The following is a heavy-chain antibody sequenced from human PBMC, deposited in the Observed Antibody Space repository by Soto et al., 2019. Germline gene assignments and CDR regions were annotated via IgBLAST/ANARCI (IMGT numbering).Heavy chain of an antibody. CDR1: GYTFTSYA. J-gene: IGHJ5*02. CDR3: ALTYVVPAAQDDNWFDP. CDR2: INAGNGNT. D-gene: IGHD2-2*01. V-gene: IGHV1-3*01. Sequence: GASVKVSCKASGYTFTSYAMHWVRQAPGQRLEWMGWINAGNGNTKYSQKFRGRVTITRDTSASTAYMELSSLRSEDTAVYYCALTYVVPAAQDDNWFDPWGQGTLVTVSS.